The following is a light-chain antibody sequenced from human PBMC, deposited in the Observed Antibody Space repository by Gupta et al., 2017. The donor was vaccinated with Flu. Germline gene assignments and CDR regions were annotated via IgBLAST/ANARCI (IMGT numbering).Light chain of an antibody. V-gene: IGKV3-20*01. Sequence: EVLLTQSPGTLSLSPGERATLSCRASQSFTGDYLAWYQQKPGQPPRLLIYGASSRAAGIPDRFSGSGSGTDFALTISRLEPEDFAVYFCQQDGSSPRTFGQGTKVEIK. CDR2: GAS. CDR1: QSFTGDY. J-gene: IGKJ2*01. CDR3: QQDGSSPRT.